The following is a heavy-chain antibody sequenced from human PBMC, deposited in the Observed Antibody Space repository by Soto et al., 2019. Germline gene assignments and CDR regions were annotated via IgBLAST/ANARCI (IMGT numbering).Heavy chain of an antibody. J-gene: IGHJ3*02. V-gene: IGHV3-13*01. CDR1: GFTFSSYD. CDR2: IGTAGDT. D-gene: IGHD3-10*01. CDR3: ARDSNGSGSFDI. Sequence: GGSLRLSCAASGFTFSSYDMHWVRQATGRGLEWVSAIGTAGDTYYPGSVKGRFTISRENAKNSLYLQMNSLRAGDTAVYYCARDSNGSGSFDIWGQGTMVTVSS.